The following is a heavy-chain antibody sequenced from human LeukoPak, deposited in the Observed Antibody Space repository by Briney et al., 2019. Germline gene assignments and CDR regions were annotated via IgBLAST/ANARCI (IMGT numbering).Heavy chain of an antibody. Sequence: GASVKVSCKASGYSFTSHYMHWVRQAPGQGLEWMGLINPRGTSTIYAEKFQGRVTMTRDTSISTAYMELSRLRSDDTAVYYCARDQRSSSWSYYFDYWGQGTLVTVSS. CDR2: INPRGTST. D-gene: IGHD6-13*01. CDR1: GYSFTSHY. CDR3: ARDQRSSSWSYYFDY. V-gene: IGHV1-2*02. J-gene: IGHJ4*02.